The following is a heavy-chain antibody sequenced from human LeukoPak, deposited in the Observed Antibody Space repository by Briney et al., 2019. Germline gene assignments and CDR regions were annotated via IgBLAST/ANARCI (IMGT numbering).Heavy chain of an antibody. CDR3: ARHDSFIPY. CDR2: ISDNEGST. Sequence: GGSLRLSCAASGFTFNYYAMSCVRQAPGKGLEWVSGISDNEGSTYYTDSVKGRFTISRDNTKNTVYLQMNNLRPDVTAVYFCARHDSFIPYWGQGTLVTVSS. D-gene: IGHD5-18*01. V-gene: IGHV3-23*01. J-gene: IGHJ4*02. CDR1: GFTFNYYA.